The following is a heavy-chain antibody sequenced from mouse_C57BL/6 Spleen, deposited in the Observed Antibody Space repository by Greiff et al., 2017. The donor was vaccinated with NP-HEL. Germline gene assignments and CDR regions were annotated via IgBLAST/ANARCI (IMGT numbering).Heavy chain of an antibody. J-gene: IGHJ4*01. D-gene: IGHD2-5*01. V-gene: IGHV1-15*01. CDR3: LSYYSNAMDY. CDR1: GYTFTDYE. Sequence: VKLQQSGAELVRPGASVTLSCKASGYTFTDYEMHWVKQTPVHGLEWIGAIDPETGGTAYNQKFKGKAILTADKSSSTAYMELRSLTSEDSAVYYCLSYYSNAMDYWGQGTSVTVSS. CDR2: IDPETGGT.